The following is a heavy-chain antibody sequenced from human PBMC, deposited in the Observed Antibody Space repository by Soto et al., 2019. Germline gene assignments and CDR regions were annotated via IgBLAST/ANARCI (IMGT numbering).Heavy chain of an antibody. Sequence: AGGSLRLSCAASGFTFSSYAMHWVRQAPGKGLEWVAVISYDGSNKYYADSVKGRFTISRDNSKNTLYLQMNSLRAEDTAVYYCASLPTVTTRYGMDVWGQGTTVTVSS. V-gene: IGHV3-30-3*01. J-gene: IGHJ6*02. CDR2: ISYDGSNK. D-gene: IGHD4-4*01. CDR3: ASLPTVTTRYGMDV. CDR1: GFTFSSYA.